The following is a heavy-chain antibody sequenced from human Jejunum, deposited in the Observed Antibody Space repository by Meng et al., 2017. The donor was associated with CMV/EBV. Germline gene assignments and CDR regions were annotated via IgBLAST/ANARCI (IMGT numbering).Heavy chain of an antibody. CDR2: IYSSGTS. V-gene: IGHV4-59*01. CDR3: ARGGAGSSLDV. CDR1: GGSISHYY. Sequence: CAVSGGSISHYYWSWIRQPPGKGLEWIGYIYSSGTSNYNPSLKSRVTISVDTSKNQFSLRLSSVTAADTAVYYCARGGAGSSLDVWGHGTTVTVSS. J-gene: IGHJ6*02.